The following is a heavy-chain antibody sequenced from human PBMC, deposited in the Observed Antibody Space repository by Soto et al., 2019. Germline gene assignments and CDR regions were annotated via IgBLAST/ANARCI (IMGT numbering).Heavy chain of an antibody. Sequence: EVQLLESGGGLVQPGGSLRLSCAASGFTFSSYAMSWVRQAPGKGLEWVSAISGGGGSTYYADSVKGRFTISRDNSKNTLYLQMNSLRAEDTAVYYCANDPRGIAAPRRTVTTFWDLYWGQGTLVTVSS. CDR3: ANDPRGIAAPRRTVTTFWDLY. J-gene: IGHJ4*02. CDR1: GFTFSSYA. CDR2: ISGGGGST. V-gene: IGHV3-23*01. D-gene: IGHD6-13*01.